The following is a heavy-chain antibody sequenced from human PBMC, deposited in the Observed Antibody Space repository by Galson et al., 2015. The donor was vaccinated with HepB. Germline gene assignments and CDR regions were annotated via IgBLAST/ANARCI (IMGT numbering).Heavy chain of an antibody. CDR2: IYTSGST. V-gene: IGHV4-4*07. Sequence: ETLSLTCTVSGGSISNYFWSWIRQPAGKGLEWIGRIYTSGSTNYNPSLKSRVTLSVNTSKNQFSLRLTSVTAADTAVYYCARERGGREPDYWGQGTLVTVSS. D-gene: IGHD1-26*01. CDR1: GGSISNYF. J-gene: IGHJ4*02. CDR3: ARERGGREPDY.